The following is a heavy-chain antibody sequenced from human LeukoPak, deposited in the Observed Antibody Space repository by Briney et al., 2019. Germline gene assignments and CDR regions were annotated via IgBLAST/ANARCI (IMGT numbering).Heavy chain of an antibody. J-gene: IGHJ4*02. V-gene: IGHV1-46*01. CDR2: INPSGGST. CDR1: GYTFTSYY. CDR3: ARVRRERYFDWLPLLGYFDY. D-gene: IGHD3-9*01. Sequence: GASVKVSCKASGYTFTSYYMHWVRQAPGQGLEWMGIINPSGGSTSYAQKFQGRVTMTRDTSTSTVYMELSSLRSEDTAVYYCARVRRERYFDWLPLLGYFDYWGQGTLVTVSS.